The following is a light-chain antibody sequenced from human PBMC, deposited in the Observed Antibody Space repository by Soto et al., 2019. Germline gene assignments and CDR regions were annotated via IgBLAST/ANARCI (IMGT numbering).Light chain of an antibody. V-gene: IGLV1-51*02. CDR3: GTWRSSLSAYV. Sequence: QTVLTQPPSVSAAPGQKVTISCSGSSSNIGNNYVSWYQQLPGTASTLLIYENHKRPSGISDRLSGSKSGTSATLCITGLQFVDEAGYYWGTWRSSLSAYVLGRGSKVTVL. CDR1: SSNIGNNY. CDR2: ENH. J-gene: IGLJ1*01.